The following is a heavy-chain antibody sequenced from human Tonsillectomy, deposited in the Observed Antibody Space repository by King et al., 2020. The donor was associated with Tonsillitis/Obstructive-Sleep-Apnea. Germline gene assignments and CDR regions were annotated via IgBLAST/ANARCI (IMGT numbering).Heavy chain of an antibody. CDR2: IIPILGIA. CDR3: ARDRGGYVRWTAFDI. CDR1: GGTFSSYA. D-gene: IGHD5-12*01. Sequence: VQLVQSGAEVKKPGSSVKVSCKASGGTFSSYAISWVRQAPGQGLEWMGGIIPILGIANYAQKFQGRVTITADKSTSTAYMELSSLRSEETAVYYCARDRGGYVRWTAFDIWGQGTMVTVSS. J-gene: IGHJ3*02. V-gene: IGHV1-69*10.